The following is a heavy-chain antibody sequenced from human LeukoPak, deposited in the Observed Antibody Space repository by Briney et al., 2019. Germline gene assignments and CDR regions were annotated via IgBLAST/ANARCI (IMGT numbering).Heavy chain of an antibody. V-gene: IGHV1-46*01. CDR3: ARTRASMATISDLALDY. D-gene: IGHD5-24*01. J-gene: IGHJ4*02. CDR2: INPSGGTT. CDR1: GYTFTSYH. Sequence: ASVKVSCKASGYTFTSYHMHWVRQAPGQGLEWMGIINPSGGTTNYAQKFRGRVTMTRDMSTSTVYMELSSLRSEDTAVYYCARTRASMATISDLALDYWGQGTLVTVSS.